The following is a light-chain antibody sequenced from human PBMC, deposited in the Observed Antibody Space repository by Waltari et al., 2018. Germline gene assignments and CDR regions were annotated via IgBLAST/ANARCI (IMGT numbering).Light chain of an antibody. CDR2: EVS. J-gene: IGLJ2*01. CDR1: RSDVGGYHY. Sequence: QSALTQPRSVSGSPGQSVTISCTGTRSDVGGYHYVSWYQQHPAKAPKLMIYEVSKRPSGVPDRFSGSKSGNTAALTISGLQAEDEADYYCCSYAGSYTLVFGGGTKLTVL. V-gene: IGLV2-11*01. CDR3: CSYAGSYTLV.